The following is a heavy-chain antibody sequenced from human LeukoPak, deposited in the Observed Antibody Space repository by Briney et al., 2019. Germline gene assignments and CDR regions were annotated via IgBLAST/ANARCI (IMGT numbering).Heavy chain of an antibody. CDR1: GFTFSNYA. Sequence: GGSLRLSCAGSGFTFSNYAMTWVRQAPGKGLEWVSSISGNSDRTYYADSVKGRFTISRDNPKNTVTLQMNSLRAEDTAVYSCAKGHGDYVPAEYLQHWGQGTLVTVSS. D-gene: IGHD4-17*01. J-gene: IGHJ1*01. V-gene: IGHV3-23*01. CDR3: AKGHGDYVPAEYLQH. CDR2: ISGNSDRT.